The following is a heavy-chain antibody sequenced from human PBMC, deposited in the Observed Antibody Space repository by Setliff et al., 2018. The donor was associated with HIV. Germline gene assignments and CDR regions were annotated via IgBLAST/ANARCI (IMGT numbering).Heavy chain of an antibody. CDR1: GITVSGIY. Sequence: PGGSLRLSCAASGITVSGIYMTWVRQAPGKGLEWVSVINGGTTTYYADSVKGRFTISRDNSKNTLYLQMNSLRVEDTARYYCARGWGHDGFDFWGQGTMVTVSS. CDR2: INGGTTT. J-gene: IGHJ3*01. D-gene: IGHD6-19*01. V-gene: IGHV3-66*02. CDR3: ARGWGHDGFDF.